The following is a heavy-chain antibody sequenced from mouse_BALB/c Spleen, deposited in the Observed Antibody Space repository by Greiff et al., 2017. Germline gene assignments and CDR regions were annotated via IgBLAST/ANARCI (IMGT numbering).Heavy chain of an antibody. Sequence: EVKLVESGGGLVQPGGSRKLSCAASGFTFSSFGMHWVRQAPEKGLEWVAYISSGSSTIYYADTVKGRFTISRDNPKNTLFLQMTSLRSEDTARYYCARGPVYYFDYWGQGTTLTVSS. CDR3: ARGPVYYFDY. V-gene: IGHV5-17*02. J-gene: IGHJ2*01. CDR2: ISSGSSTI. CDR1: GFTFSSFG.